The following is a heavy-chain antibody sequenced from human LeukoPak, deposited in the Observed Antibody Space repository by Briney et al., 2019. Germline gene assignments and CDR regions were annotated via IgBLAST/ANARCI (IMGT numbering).Heavy chain of an antibody. V-gene: IGHV1-2*02. J-gene: IGHJ4*02. CDR2: INPNSGGT. D-gene: IGHD1-26*01. CDR3: ARAEEWELPPKNY. CDR1: GYTLTGYD. Sequence: ASVKVSCTASGYTLTGYDMHWVRQAPGQGLEWMGWINPNSGGTNYAQKFQGRVTMTRDTSISTAYMELSRLRSDDTAVYYRARAEEWELPPKNYWGQGTLVTVSS.